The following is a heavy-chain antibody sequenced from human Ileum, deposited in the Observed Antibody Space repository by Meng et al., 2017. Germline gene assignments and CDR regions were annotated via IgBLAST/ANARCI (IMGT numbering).Heavy chain of an antibody. D-gene: IGHD4-17*01. Sequence: PGRVNPYVSPALTCTVSGGSISSYYWSWVRQPAGKGLEWIGRIYTSGSTNYNPSLKSRVTMSVDTSRNQFSLKLSSVTAADTAVYYCARDVVPTVTYYYNWFDPWGQGTLVTVSS. J-gene: IGHJ5*02. V-gene: IGHV4-4*07. CDR3: ARDVVPTVTYYYNWFDP. CDR2: IYTSGST. CDR1: GGSISSYY.